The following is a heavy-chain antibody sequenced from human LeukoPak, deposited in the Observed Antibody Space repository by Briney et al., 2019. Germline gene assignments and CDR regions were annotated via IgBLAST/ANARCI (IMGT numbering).Heavy chain of an antibody. Sequence: GGSLRLSCAASGFTFSSYAMSWVRQAPGKGLEWVSAISGSGGSTYYADSVKGRFTISRDNSKNTLYLQMNSLRAEDTAVYYCAKSHIQGRRDGYSAFDYWGQGTLVTVSS. V-gene: IGHV3-23*01. CDR2: ISGSGGST. D-gene: IGHD5-24*01. J-gene: IGHJ4*02. CDR3: AKSHIQGRRDGYSAFDY. CDR1: GFTFSSYA.